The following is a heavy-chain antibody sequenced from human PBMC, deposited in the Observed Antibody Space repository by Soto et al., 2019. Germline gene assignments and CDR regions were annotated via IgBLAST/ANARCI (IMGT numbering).Heavy chain of an antibody. CDR2: IYHSGST. D-gene: IGHD6-19*01. J-gene: IGHJ6*02. V-gene: IGHV4-4*02. CDR1: GGSISSSNW. CDR3: ARASXXXGWYVLPCYYYGMDV. Sequence: QVQLQESGPGLVKPSGTLSLTCAVSGGSISSSNWWSWVRQPPGKGLEWIGEIYHSGSTNYNPSLKSRVTISVDKSKNQFSLKLSSVTAADTAVYYCARASXXXGWYVLPCYYYGMDVWGQGTTVTVSS.